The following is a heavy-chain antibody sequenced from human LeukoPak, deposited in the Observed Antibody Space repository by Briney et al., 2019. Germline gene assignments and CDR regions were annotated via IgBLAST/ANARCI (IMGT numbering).Heavy chain of an antibody. CDR3: AGDDRSVDTAMSFQR. CDR1: GYTFTIYG. J-gene: IGHJ1*01. Sequence: ASVTVSCKASGYTFTIYGISWVRQAPGQGLEWMGWISGYKGDAIYAQKLQGRVTLTTDTSTTTAYMELRSLTSDDTAVYYCAGDDRSVDTAMSFQRWGQGTLVTVS. V-gene: IGHV1-18*01. CDR2: ISGYKGDA. D-gene: IGHD5-18*01.